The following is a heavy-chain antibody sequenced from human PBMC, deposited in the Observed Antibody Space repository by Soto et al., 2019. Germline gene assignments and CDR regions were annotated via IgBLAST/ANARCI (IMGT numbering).Heavy chain of an antibody. J-gene: IGHJ5*02. CDR2: INPIEGRT. V-gene: IGHV1-46*01. D-gene: IGHD5-12*01. CDR1: GYPFTSYH. CDR3: ARGREYSFGYNWFDP. Sequence: QVQLVQSGAEVRKPGASLKLSCQTSGYPFTSYHMHWVRQAPGQGLEWMGVINPIEGRTRYSQRFQDRVTMTRDTSTSTVYMELSSLRSEDTATYFCARGREYSFGYNWFDPWGQGTLVTVSS.